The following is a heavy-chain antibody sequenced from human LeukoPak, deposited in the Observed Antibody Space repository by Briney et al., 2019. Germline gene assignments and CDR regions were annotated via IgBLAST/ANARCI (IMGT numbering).Heavy chain of an antibody. D-gene: IGHD2-2*01. Sequence: KPGGALRLSCAASGFTLSSYSMNWVRQAPGKGLEWVSSISSSSSYIYYADSVKGRFTISRDNAKNSLYLQMNSLRAEDTAVYYCARVGFLRYCSSTSCRKYYYYYMDVWGKGTTVTVSS. V-gene: IGHV3-21*01. CDR1: GFTLSSYS. CDR2: ISSSSSYI. J-gene: IGHJ6*03. CDR3: ARVGFLRYCSSTSCRKYYYYYMDV.